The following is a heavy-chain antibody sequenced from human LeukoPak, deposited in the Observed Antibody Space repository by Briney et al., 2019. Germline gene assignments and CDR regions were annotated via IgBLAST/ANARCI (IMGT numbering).Heavy chain of an antibody. CDR2: TYYKSKWSN. Sequence: SQTLSLTCAISGDGVSSNSAVWSWIRQSPSRGLEWLGRTYYKSKWSNNYAVSVKSRIIINPDTSENQFSLQLNSVTPEDTAVYYCARGDQAFDYWGQGTLVTVSS. J-gene: IGHJ4*02. CDR1: GDGVSSNSAV. CDR3: ARGDQAFDY. D-gene: IGHD2-2*01. V-gene: IGHV6-1*01.